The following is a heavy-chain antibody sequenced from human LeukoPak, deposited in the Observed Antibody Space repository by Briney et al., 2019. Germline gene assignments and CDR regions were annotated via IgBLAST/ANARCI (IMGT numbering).Heavy chain of an antibody. J-gene: IGHJ3*02. CDR2: IYSGGGT. D-gene: IGHD3-22*01. CDR3: ARGAYDSSAYWAFDI. Sequence: GGSLRLSCVASGFTVSSNYMSWVRQAPGKGLEWVSLIYSGGGTLYADSVEGRFTISRDNSKNTVFLQMSSLRAEDTAVYHCARGAYDSSAYWAFDIWGQGTMVTVSS. V-gene: IGHV3-53*01. CDR1: GFTVSSNY.